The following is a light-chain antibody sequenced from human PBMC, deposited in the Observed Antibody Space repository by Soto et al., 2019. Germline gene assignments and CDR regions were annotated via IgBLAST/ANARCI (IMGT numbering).Light chain of an antibody. CDR1: SSDVGVYKY. CDR2: DVT. Sequence: QSVLTQPASVSGSPGESIAISCTGTSSDVGVYKYVSWYQQHPGKAPKLMIYDVTNRPSGVSNRFSGSKSGNTASLTISGLQAEDEADYYCSSYTSSSPYVFGTGTKVTGL. J-gene: IGLJ1*01. CDR3: SSYTSSSPYV. V-gene: IGLV2-14*01.